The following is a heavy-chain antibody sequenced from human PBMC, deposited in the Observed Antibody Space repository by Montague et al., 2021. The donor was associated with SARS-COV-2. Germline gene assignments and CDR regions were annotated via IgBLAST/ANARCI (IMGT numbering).Heavy chain of an antibody. CDR1: GDSVSSNTVA. Sequence: CAISGDSVSSNTVAWNWFRQSPSRGLEWLGRTYYRSEWYNDYSVSMQSRVTINPDTSKNQFSLHVNSVTPEDTAVYYCARDSEYSIDYWGQGPLVTVSS. CDR2: TYYRSEWYN. CDR3: ARDSEYSIDY. V-gene: IGHV6-1*01. J-gene: IGHJ4*02. D-gene: IGHD6-6*01.